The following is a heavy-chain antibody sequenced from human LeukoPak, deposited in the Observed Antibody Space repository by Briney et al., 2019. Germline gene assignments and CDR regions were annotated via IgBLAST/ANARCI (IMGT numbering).Heavy chain of an antibody. CDR3: ARESGRYGMDV. V-gene: IGHV3-74*01. J-gene: IGHJ6*02. CDR1: GFTFSSYW. D-gene: IGHD3-3*01. Sequence: QPGGSLRLSCAASGFTFSSYWMHWVRQAPGKGLVWVSRINSDGSSTSYADSVKGRFTISRDNAKNTLYLQMNSLRAEDTAVYYCARESGRYGMDVWGQGTTVTVSS. CDR2: INSDGSST.